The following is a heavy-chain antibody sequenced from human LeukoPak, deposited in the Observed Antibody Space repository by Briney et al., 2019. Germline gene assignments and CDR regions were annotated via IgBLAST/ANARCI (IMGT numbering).Heavy chain of an antibody. Sequence: GGSLRLSCAASGFTFSSYAMHWVRQAPGKGLEWEAVISYDGSNKYYADSVKGRFTISRDNSKNTLYLQMNSLRAEDTAVYYCARDRWYNWNYEAFDIWGQGTMVTVSS. CDR2: ISYDGSNK. D-gene: IGHD1-7*01. J-gene: IGHJ3*02. CDR3: ARDRWYNWNYEAFDI. CDR1: GFTFSSYA. V-gene: IGHV3-30-3*01.